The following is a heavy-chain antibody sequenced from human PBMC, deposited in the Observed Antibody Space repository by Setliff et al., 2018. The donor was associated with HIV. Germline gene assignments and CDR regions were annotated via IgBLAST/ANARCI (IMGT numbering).Heavy chain of an antibody. J-gene: IGHJ6*03. D-gene: IGHD6-13*01. Sequence: GGSLRLSCAASGFTVSRYYMSWVRQAPGKGLEWVSIIYSGGTTYYADSVKGRFIISGHNSNNTLYLQMNSLRAEDSAMYYCARDRGRGMAPSGILDYYYMDVWGKGTTVTVSS. V-gene: IGHV3-53*04. CDR3: ARDRGRGMAPSGILDYYYMDV. CDR1: GFTVSRYY. CDR2: IYSGGTT.